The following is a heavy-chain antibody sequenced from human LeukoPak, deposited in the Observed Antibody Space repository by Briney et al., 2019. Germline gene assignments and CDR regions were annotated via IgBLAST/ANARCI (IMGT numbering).Heavy chain of an antibody. CDR2: ISWNSGSI. CDR1: GFTFDDYA. D-gene: IGHD5-24*01. Sequence: GGSLRLSCAASGFTFDDYAMHWVRQAPGKGLEWVSGISWNSGSIGYADSVKGRFTISRDNSKNTLYLQMNSLRAEDTAVYYCAISLRDGYNLPPYWGQGTLVTVSS. V-gene: IGHV3-9*01. CDR3: AISLRDGYNLPPY. J-gene: IGHJ4*02.